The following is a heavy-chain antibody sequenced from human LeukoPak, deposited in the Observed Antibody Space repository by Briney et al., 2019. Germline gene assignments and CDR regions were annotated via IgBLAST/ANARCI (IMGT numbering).Heavy chain of an antibody. J-gene: IGHJ6*03. CDR1: GCTFSSYS. CDR2: ISSSSSGTI. Sequence: GGPLRLSCAASGCTFSSYSMNWVRQAPGEGLEWVSYISSSSSGTIYYAHSVKSRFTLSQDNAHNSLSQQQNSMRADDTAVYYCARAQASIDIVVVPAAVADYYMDVWGKGTTVTVSS. V-gene: IGHV3-48*01. CDR3: ARAQASIDIVVVPAAVADYYMDV. D-gene: IGHD2-2*01.